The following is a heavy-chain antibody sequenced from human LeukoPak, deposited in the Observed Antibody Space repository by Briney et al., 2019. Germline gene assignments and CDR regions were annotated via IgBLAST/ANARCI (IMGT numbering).Heavy chain of an antibody. V-gene: IGHV3-7*01. J-gene: IGHJ4*02. CDR2: IKQDGSEK. Sequence: PGGSLRLSCAASGFTFSSHWMSWVRQAPGKGLEWVANIKQDGSEKYYVDSVKGRFTISRDNAKNSLYLQMNSLRAEDTAVYYCARSDYGDYWGQGTLVTVSS. CDR3: ARSDYGDY. CDR1: GFTFSSHW.